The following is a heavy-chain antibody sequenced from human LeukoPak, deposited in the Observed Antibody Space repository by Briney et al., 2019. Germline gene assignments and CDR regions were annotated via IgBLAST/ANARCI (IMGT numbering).Heavy chain of an antibody. CDR3: ARDLHDTTYYDISGPSSGPIDY. V-gene: IGHV3-7*01. CDR2: IKQDGSEK. J-gene: IGHJ4*02. D-gene: IGHD3-9*01. CDR1: GFTFSSYW. Sequence: GGSLRLSCAASGFTFSSYWMSWVRQAPGKGLEWVANIKQDGSEKYYVDSVKGRFTISRDNAKNSLYLQMSSLRAEDTAVYYCARDLHDTTYYDISGPSSGPIDYWGQGTLVTVSS.